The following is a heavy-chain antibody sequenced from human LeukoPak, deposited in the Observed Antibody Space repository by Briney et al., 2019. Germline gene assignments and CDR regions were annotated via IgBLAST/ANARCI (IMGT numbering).Heavy chain of an antibody. D-gene: IGHD4-17*01. CDR1: GGSISSYY. V-gene: IGHV4-59*08. J-gene: IGHJ3*02. CDR3: ARRDDHGDRDAFDI. Sequence: ASETLSLTCTVSGGSISSYYWSWIRQPPGKGLEWIGYIYYSGSTNYNPSLKSRVTISVDTSKNQFSLKLSSVTAADTAVYYCARRDDHGDRDAFDIWGQGTMVTVSS. CDR2: IYYSGST.